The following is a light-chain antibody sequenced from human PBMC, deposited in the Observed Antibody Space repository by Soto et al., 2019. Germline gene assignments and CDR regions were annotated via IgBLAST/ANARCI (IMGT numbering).Light chain of an antibody. V-gene: IGKV3-20*01. CDR2: GAS. Sequence: EIVLTQSPGTLSLSLGERATLSCRASQNVGNNYLGWYQQRPGQAPRLLIYGASTRATGIPDRFSGSGSGTDFTLSISRLKPEDFAVYYCQQYGRSLWTFGQGTKVEIK. CDR1: QNVGNNY. J-gene: IGKJ1*01. CDR3: QQYGRSLWT.